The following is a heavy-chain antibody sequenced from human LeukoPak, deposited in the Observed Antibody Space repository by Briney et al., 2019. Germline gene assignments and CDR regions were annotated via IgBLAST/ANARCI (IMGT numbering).Heavy chain of an antibody. Sequence: ASVKVSCKASGYTFTGYYMHWVRQAPGQGLEWMGWINPNSGGTNYAQKFQGRVTMTRDTSISTAYMELSRLRSDDTAVYYCARSRRNGSGSYFHYWGQGTLVTVSS. V-gene: IGHV1-2*02. CDR2: INPNSGGT. CDR3: ARSRRNGSGSYFHY. J-gene: IGHJ4*02. CDR1: GYTFTGYY. D-gene: IGHD3-10*01.